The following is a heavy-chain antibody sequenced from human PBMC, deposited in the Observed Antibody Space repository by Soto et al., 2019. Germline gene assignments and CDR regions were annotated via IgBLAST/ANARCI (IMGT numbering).Heavy chain of an antibody. CDR3: AHHPYYGLGTYSFDS. D-gene: IGHD3-10*01. J-gene: IGHJ4*02. Sequence: QITLKESGPTLVKPTQTLTLTCTFSGFSLSTSGVGVGWIRQPPGKALEWLAVIYWDDDKRSSSSLKSRLTIYKDTSKTQVVLTMTNMDPVDTATYYCAHHPYYGLGTYSFDSWGQGILVTVSS. V-gene: IGHV2-5*02. CDR1: GFSLSTSGVG. CDR2: IYWDDDK.